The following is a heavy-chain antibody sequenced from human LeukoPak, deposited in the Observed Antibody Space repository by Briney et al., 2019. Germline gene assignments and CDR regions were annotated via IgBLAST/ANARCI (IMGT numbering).Heavy chain of an antibody. CDR1: GFTFSSYA. CDR3: AKDSSGWYYFDY. V-gene: IGHV3-23*01. J-gene: IGHJ4*02. Sequence: GGSLRLSCAASGFTFSSYAMSWVRQAPGKGLEWVSAISGSGGSTYYADSVKGRFTISGDNSKNTLYLQMNSLRAEDTAVYYCAKDSSGWYYFDYWGQGTLVTVSS. CDR2: ISGSGGST. D-gene: IGHD6-19*01.